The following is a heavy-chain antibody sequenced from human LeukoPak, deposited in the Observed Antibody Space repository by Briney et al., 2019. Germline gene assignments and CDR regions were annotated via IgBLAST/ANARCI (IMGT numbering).Heavy chain of an antibody. CDR3: ARGVAVAGHDY. CDR2: ISSSGSTI. V-gene: IGHV3-48*04. D-gene: IGHD6-19*01. J-gene: IGHJ4*02. CDR1: GFTFSRFG. Sequence: GGSLRLSCAASGFTFSRFGMNCVRKAPGKGLEWVSYISSSGSTIYYADSVKGRFTISRDNAKNSLYLQMNSLRAEDTAVYYCARGVAVAGHDYWGQGTLVTVSS.